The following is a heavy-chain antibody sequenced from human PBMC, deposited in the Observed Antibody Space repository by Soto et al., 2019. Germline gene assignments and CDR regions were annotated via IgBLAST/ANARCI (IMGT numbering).Heavy chain of an antibody. CDR2: INSDGSST. V-gene: IGHV3-74*01. D-gene: IGHD6-13*01. Sequence: GGSLRLSCAASGFTFISNWMHWVLQAPGKGLVWVSRINSDGSSTSYADSVKGRFTISRDNAKKSLYLQMSSLRADDTALYYCAREEEASAGTKWFDPWGQGTLVTVS. CDR3: AREEEASAGTKWFDP. CDR1: GFTFISNW. J-gene: IGHJ5*02.